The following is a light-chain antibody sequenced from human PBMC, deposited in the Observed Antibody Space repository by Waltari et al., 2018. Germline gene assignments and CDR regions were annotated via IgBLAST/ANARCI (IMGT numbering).Light chain of an antibody. V-gene: IGLV1-40*01. Sequence: QSVLTQPPSVSGAPGHRVTTSCTGSSSNIGAGYDVPWYQQLPGTVPKLLIDGNNNRPSGVPDRFSGSKSGTSASLAITGLQAEDEGDYYCQSYDRSLSGWVFGGGTKLTVL. CDR3: QSYDRSLSGWV. CDR1: SSNIGAGYD. J-gene: IGLJ3*02. CDR2: GNN.